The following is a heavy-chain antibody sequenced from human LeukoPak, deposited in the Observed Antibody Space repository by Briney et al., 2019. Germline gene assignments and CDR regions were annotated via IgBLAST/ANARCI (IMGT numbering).Heavy chain of an antibody. CDR3: AKDLGYYYDSSSFDY. CDR2: ISGSGGST. V-gene: IGHV3-23*01. D-gene: IGHD3-22*01. J-gene: IGHJ4*02. Sequence: GGTLRLSCAASGFTFSSYGMSWVRQAPGKGLEWVSSISGSGGSTYYADSVKGRFTISRDNSKNTLYLQMNSLRAEDTAVYYRAKDLGYYYDSSSFDYWGQGTLVTVSS. CDR1: GFTFSSYG.